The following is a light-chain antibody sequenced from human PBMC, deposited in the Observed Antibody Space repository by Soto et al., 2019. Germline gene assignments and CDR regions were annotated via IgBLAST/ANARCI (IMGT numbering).Light chain of an antibody. V-gene: IGKV3-15*01. CDR2: DTS. CDR1: RSFRNK. Sequence: EMVVTQSPATLSVSPGERATLSCRVSRSFRNKVAWYQHKPGQTPRVIIYDTSTRAAGIPARFSGSGYGTYFTLTISSLQSEDFAVYYCQQYNIWRSITFGQGTRLEIK. J-gene: IGKJ5*01. CDR3: QQYNIWRSIT.